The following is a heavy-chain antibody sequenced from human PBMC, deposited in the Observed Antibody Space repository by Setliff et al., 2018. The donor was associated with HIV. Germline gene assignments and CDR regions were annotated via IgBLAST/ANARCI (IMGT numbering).Heavy chain of an antibody. D-gene: IGHD1-1*01. CDR1: GFTFSSYW. V-gene: IGHV3-7*03. CDR3: ARETRPGLTRSGFDY. CDR2: IKYDGSEK. Sequence: PGGSLRLSCAASGFTFSSYWMSWVRQAPGKGLEWVANIKYDGSEKYYVGSVKGRFSISRDNSKNSLYLQMISLRAEDTAVYYCARETRPGLTRSGFDYWGQGTLVTVSS. J-gene: IGHJ4*02.